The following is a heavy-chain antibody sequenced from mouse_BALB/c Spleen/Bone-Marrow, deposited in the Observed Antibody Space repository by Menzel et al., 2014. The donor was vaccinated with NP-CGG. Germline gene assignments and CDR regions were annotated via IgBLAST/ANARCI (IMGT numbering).Heavy chain of an antibody. V-gene: IGHV1-82*01. D-gene: IGHD1-1*01. Sequence: QVHVKQSGPELVRPGASVKISCKASGYEFSDSWMNWVKQRPGQGLEWIGRIYPGDGDSIYNGKFKGKATLTSDKFSSTAYMQLSSLTSVDSAVYFCARSLSVVTPMDYWGQGTSVTVPS. CDR3: ARSLSVVTPMDY. J-gene: IGHJ4*01. CDR2: IYPGDGDS. CDR1: GYEFSDSW.